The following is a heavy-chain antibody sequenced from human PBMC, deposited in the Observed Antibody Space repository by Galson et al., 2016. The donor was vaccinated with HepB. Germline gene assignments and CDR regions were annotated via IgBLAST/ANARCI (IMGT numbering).Heavy chain of an antibody. J-gene: IGHJ2*01. CDR1: GFTFNNYD. CDR3: AKEYYDTTAYYYRWYFDL. V-gene: IGHV3-23*01. D-gene: IGHD3-22*01. Sequence: SLRLSCAGSGFTFNNYDMSWVRQAPGKGLEWVSAISGSGVMKYSADSVKGRFTISRDNSKNTLYLQMNSLRAEDTAVYYCAKEYYDTTAYYYRWYFDLWGRGTLVTVSS. CDR2: ISGSGVMK.